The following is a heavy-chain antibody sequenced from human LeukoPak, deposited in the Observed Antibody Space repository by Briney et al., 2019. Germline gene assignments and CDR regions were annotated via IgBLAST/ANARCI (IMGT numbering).Heavy chain of an antibody. CDR2: IKQDGSEK. J-gene: IGHJ5*02. D-gene: IGHD2-2*01. Sequence: GGSLRLSCAASGFTFSSYWMSWVRQAPGKGLEWVANIKQDGSEKYYVDSVKGRFTISRDNAKNSLYLQMNSLRAEDTAVYYCARDHGLGGQLPVWFDPWGQGTLVTVSS. CDR3: ARDHGLGGQLPVWFDP. CDR1: GFTFSSYW. V-gene: IGHV3-7*01.